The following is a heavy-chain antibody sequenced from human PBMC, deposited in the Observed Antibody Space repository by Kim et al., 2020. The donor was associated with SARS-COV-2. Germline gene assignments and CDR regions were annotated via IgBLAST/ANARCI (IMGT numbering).Heavy chain of an antibody. CDR2: IDPSDSYT. V-gene: IGHV5-10-1*01. D-gene: IGHD6-13*01. Sequence: GESLKISCKGSGYSFTSYWISWVRQMPGKGLEWMGRIDPSDSYTNYSPSFQGHVTISADKSISTAYLQWSSLKASDTAMYYCARHAAGQNWFDPWGQGTLVTVSS. CDR3: ARHAAGQNWFDP. CDR1: GYSFTSYW. J-gene: IGHJ5*02.